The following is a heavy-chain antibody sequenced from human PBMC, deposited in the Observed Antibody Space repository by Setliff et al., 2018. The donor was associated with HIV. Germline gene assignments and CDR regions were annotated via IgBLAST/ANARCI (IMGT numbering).Heavy chain of an antibody. CDR2: ISPKYGGT. J-gene: IGHJ4*02. CDR1: GYSFSDYY. Sequence: GASVKVSCKASGYSFSDYYIHWVRQAPGHGFQWMGWISPKYGGTNYAQKFQGRVTMTRDTSISTAYMELSRLRSDDTAVYYCARRVPPIPSGDLDYWGQGTLVTAPQ. V-gene: IGHV1-2*02. D-gene: IGHD4-17*01. CDR3: ARRVPPIPSGDLDY.